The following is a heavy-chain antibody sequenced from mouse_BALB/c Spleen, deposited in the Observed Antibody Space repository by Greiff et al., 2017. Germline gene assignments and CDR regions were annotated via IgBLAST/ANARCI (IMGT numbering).Heavy chain of an antibody. V-gene: IGHV5-12-1*01. CDR2: ISSGGGST. J-gene: IGHJ2*01. CDR1: GFAFSSYD. Sequence: DVMLVESGGGLVKPGGSLKLSCAASGFAFSSYDMSWVRQTPEKRLEWVAYISSGGGSTYYPDTVKGRFTISRDNAKNTLYLQMSSLKSEDTAMYYCASHGYYFDYWGQGTTLTVSS. CDR3: ASHGYYFDY. D-gene: IGHD2-2*01.